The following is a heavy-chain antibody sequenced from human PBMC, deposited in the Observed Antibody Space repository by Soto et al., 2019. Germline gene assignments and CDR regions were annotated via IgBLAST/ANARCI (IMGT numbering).Heavy chain of an antibody. CDR2: IYYSGST. J-gene: IGHJ4*02. V-gene: IGHV4-59*08. CDR3: ARQCEREYSGYDFDY. D-gene: IGHD5-12*01. CDR1: GGSISSYY. Sequence: QVQLQESGPGLVKPSETLSLTCTVSGGSISSYYWSWILQPPGKGLEWIGYIYYSGSTNYNPSLKSRVSISVDTYKNQLSLKLSSVTAADTAVYCCARQCEREYSGYDFDYWGQGTLVTVSS.